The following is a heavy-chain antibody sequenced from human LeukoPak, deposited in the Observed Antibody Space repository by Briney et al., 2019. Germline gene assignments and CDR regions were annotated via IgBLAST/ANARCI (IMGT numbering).Heavy chain of an antibody. D-gene: IGHD2-2*01. CDR1: RFTFSNYF. CDR3: ASGVPAAIY. Sequence: GGSLRLSCVASRFTFSNYFMHWVRQAPGRGLDWVALIWSDGSSQYYADSVKGRFTISRDNSKNTLYLQMNSLRAEDTAVYYCASGVPAAIYWGQGTLVTVSS. J-gene: IGHJ4*02. V-gene: IGHV3-33*01. CDR2: IWSDGSSQ.